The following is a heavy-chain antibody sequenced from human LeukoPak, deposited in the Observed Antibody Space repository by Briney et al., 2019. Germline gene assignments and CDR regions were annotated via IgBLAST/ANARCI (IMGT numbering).Heavy chain of an antibody. CDR2: INHSGST. Sequence: SETLSLTCAVYGGSFRGYYWSWIRQPPGKGLEWIGEINHSGSTNYNPSLKSRVTISVDTSKNQFSLKLSSVTAADTAVYYCARRVGTMVRGVIITYNFDYWGQGTLVTVSS. J-gene: IGHJ4*02. V-gene: IGHV4-34*01. CDR3: ARRVGTMVRGVIITYNFDY. D-gene: IGHD3-10*01. CDR1: GGSFRGYY.